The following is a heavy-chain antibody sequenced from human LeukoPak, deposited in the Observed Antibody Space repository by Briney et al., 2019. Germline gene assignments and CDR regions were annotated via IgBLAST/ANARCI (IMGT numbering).Heavy chain of an antibody. J-gene: IGHJ4*02. Sequence: GGSLRLSCAASGFTLNTYWMHWVRRAPGKGLVWVSRINSGGSSISYAASVKGRFTISRDNAKNTLFLQMDSLRAEDTAVYYCARDRGYCSSTSCYLIFDYWGQGTLVTVSS. CDR2: INSGGSSI. CDR3: ARDRGYCSSTSCYLIFDY. V-gene: IGHV3-74*01. CDR1: GFTLNTYW. D-gene: IGHD2-2*01.